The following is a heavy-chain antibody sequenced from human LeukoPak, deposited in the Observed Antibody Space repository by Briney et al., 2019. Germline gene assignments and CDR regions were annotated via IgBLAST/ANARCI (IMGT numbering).Heavy chain of an antibody. D-gene: IGHD6-6*01. CDR3: ARLYSSSSIPYYFDY. V-gene: IGHV4-34*01. CDR1: GGSFSGYY. CDR2: INHSGST. J-gene: IGHJ4*02. Sequence: PSETLSLTCAVYGGSFSGYYWSWIRQPPGKGLEWIGEINHSGSTNYNPSLKSRVTISVDTSKNQFSLKLSSVTAADTAVYYCARLYSSSSIPYYFDYWGQGTLVTVSS.